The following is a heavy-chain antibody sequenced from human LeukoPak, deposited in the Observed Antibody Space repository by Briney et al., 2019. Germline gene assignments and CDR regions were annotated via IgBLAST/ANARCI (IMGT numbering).Heavy chain of an antibody. J-gene: IGHJ6*02. V-gene: IGHV3-30-3*01. Sequence: GGSLRLSCAASGFTFSSYAMHWVRQAPGKGLEWVAVISYDGSNKYYADSVKGRFTISRDNSKNTLYLQMNSLRAEDTAVYYCARTRPSNDFWSGYWHLYYYYGMDVWGQGTTVTVSS. CDR2: ISYDGSNK. CDR3: ARTRPSNDFWSGYWHLYYYYGMDV. CDR1: GFTFSSYA. D-gene: IGHD3-3*01.